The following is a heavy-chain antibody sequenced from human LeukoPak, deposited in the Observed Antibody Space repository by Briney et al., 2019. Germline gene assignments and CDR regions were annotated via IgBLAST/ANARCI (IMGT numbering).Heavy chain of an antibody. CDR2: TSFDGSDK. V-gene: IGHV3-30*03. J-gene: IGHJ6*02. D-gene: IGHD5/OR15-5a*01. Sequence: GRSLRLSCAASGFTFNTYGMHWVRLAPGKGLEWVALTSFDGSDKYYADFVKGRFTISRDNSKNTLYLQMNSLRAEDTAVYYCARGLVLGMDVWGQGTTVTVSS. CDR1: GFTFNTYG. CDR3: ARGLVLGMDV.